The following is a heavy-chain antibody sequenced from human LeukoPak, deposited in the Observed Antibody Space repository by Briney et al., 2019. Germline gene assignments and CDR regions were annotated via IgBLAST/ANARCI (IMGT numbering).Heavy chain of an antibody. CDR1: GFTFSSYA. Sequence: SGGSLRLSCAASGFTFSSYAMHWVRQAPGKGLEWAAVISYDGSNKYYADSVKGRFTISRDNSKNTLYLQMNSLRAEDTAVYYCTTDLRRYCSGGSCDYWGQGTLVTISS. CDR2: ISYDGSNK. V-gene: IGHV3-30*04. CDR3: TTDLRRYCSGGSCDY. J-gene: IGHJ4*02. D-gene: IGHD2-15*01.